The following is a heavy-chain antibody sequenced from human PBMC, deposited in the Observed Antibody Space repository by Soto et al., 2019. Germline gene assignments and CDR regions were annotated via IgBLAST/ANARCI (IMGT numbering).Heavy chain of an antibody. Sequence: EVQLVESGGGLVQPGGSLRLSCAASGFTFSDYYMDWIRQARGKGLEWVGRTRHRTASYTTEYATSVKGRFTISRDDSRNSLYLQMNSLKIEDTAVYYCARVSGLGCGWTLDYWGQGTLVTVSS. J-gene: IGHJ4*02. CDR1: GFTFSDYY. V-gene: IGHV3-72*01. CDR2: TRHRTASYTT. D-gene: IGHD1-26*01. CDR3: ARVSGLGCGWTLDY.